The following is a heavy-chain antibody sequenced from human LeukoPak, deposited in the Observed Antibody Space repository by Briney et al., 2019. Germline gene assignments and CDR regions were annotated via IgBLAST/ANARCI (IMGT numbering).Heavy chain of an antibody. D-gene: IGHD3-10*01. CDR2: ITPMSATP. CDR1: AGTFSRYA. J-gene: IGHJ3*02. Sequence: EASVKVSCKTSAGTFSRYAISWVRQAPGQGLEWRGRITPMSATPSQTQWIQGRVTITADISTNTVYLDLSSLRSEDTALYFCAGDPPGTPVGFDIWGQGTMVTVSS. V-gene: IGHV1-69*06. CDR3: AGDPPGTPVGFDI.